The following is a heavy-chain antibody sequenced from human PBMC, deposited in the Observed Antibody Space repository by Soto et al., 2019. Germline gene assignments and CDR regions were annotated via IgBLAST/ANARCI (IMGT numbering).Heavy chain of an antibody. D-gene: IGHD6-19*01. J-gene: IGHJ5*02. V-gene: IGHV4-31*03. Sequence: SETLSLTCSVSGYSITAGGYYWSWIRQHPGKGLEWIGSFYSSGSIIYNPSLKSRVSISGDTSRNQFSMTLTSVTAADTALYYCARMYSSGWGWFRPWGQGTLVTVSS. CDR2: FYSSGSI. CDR3: ARMYSSGWGWFRP. CDR1: GYSITAGGYY.